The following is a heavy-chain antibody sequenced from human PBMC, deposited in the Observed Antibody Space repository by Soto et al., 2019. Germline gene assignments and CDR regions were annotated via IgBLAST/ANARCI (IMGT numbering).Heavy chain of an antibody. V-gene: IGHV3-23*01. CDR2: ISGSGGST. CDR3: AKDLAGASYYYGMDV. CDR1: GFTFSSYA. D-gene: IGHD1-26*01. J-gene: IGHJ6*02. Sequence: GGSLRLSCAASGFTFSSYAMSWVRQAPGKGLEWVSAISGSGGSTYYADSVKGRFTISRDNSKNTLYLQMNSLRAEDTAVYYCAKDLAGASYYYGMDVWGQGTTVTVSS.